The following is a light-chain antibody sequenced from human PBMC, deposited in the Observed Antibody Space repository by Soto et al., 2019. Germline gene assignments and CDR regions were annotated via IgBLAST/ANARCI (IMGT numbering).Light chain of an antibody. CDR3: QQFSSYPWT. V-gene: IGKV1-5*03. J-gene: IGKJ1*01. Sequence: DIQMTQSPSTLSASVGDRVTITCRASQNIGSWLAWYQQKPGKPPNLLIYKASSLESGVPSRFSGSGSETEFTLTISSLQPGDFASYYCQQFSSYPWTFGQGTKVEIK. CDR2: KAS. CDR1: QNIGSW.